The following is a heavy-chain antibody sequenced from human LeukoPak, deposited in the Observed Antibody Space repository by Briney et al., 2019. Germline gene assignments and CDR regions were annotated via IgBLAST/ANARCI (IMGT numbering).Heavy chain of an antibody. D-gene: IGHD3-10*01. Sequence: GGSLRLSCAASGFTFSSYAMSWVRQAPGKELEWVSSISGSGVSTYYADAVKGRFTISRDNAKNSLYLQMNSLRAEDTAVYYCARGLGAWFGELLPWYFDLWGRGTLVTVSS. CDR1: GFTFSSYA. V-gene: IGHV3-23*01. CDR3: ARGLGAWFGELLPWYFDL. J-gene: IGHJ2*01. CDR2: ISGSGVST.